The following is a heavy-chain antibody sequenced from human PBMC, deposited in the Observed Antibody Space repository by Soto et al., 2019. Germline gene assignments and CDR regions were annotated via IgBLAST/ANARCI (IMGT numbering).Heavy chain of an antibody. Sequence: ASVKVSCKASGGTFSSYAISWVPQAPGQGLEWMGGIIPIFGTANYAQKFQGRVTITADESTSTAYMELSSLRSEDTAVYYCARRAYYYDSSGYYFDYWGQGTLVTVSS. J-gene: IGHJ4*02. D-gene: IGHD3-22*01. V-gene: IGHV1-69*13. CDR1: GGTFSSYA. CDR3: ARRAYYYDSSGYYFDY. CDR2: IIPIFGTA.